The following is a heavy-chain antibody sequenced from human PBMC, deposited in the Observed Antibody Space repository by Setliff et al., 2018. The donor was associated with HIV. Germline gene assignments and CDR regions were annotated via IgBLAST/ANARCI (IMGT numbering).Heavy chain of an antibody. Sequence: SETLSLTCTVSGASITSPSYYWGWIRQPPGKGLPWIGTVYYAGGTYYNPSLKTRVTISVDTSKSQISLQMSSVTAADTAVYYFVSQPESRWQIEYWGQGTLVTVSS. CDR2: VYYAGGT. V-gene: IGHV4-39*01. J-gene: IGHJ4*02. CDR1: GASITSPSYY. CDR3: VSQPESRWQIEY. D-gene: IGHD3-10*01.